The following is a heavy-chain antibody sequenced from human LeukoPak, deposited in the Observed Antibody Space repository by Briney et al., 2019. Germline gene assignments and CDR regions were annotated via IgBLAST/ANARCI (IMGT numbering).Heavy chain of an antibody. CDR2: IYPGDSDT. CDR1: GYSFTSYW. Sequence: GESLKISCKGSGYSFTSYWIGWVRQMPGKGLEWMGIIYPGDSDTRNSPSFQGQVTISADKSISTAYLQWSSLKASDTAMYYCARSSHYYYGSGPLHAYYLDYWGRGTLVTVSS. V-gene: IGHV5-51*01. CDR3: ARSSHYYYGSGPLHAYYLDY. J-gene: IGHJ4*02. D-gene: IGHD3-10*01.